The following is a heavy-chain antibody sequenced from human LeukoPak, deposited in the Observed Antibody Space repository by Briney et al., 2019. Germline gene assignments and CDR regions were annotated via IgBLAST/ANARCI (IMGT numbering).Heavy chain of an antibody. D-gene: IGHD6-19*01. CDR1: GFTFSSHD. J-gene: IGHJ4*02. CDR3: VRAAAYISGWYAILDF. V-gene: IGHV3-13*01. CDR2: IGVAGDT. Sequence: GGSLRLSCAASGFTFSSHDMHWVRQATGKGLEWVSGIGVAGDTYYTDSVKGRFTIARENARHSLYLQMNSLRAGDTAVYYCVRAAAYISGWYAILDFWGQGTLVTVSS.